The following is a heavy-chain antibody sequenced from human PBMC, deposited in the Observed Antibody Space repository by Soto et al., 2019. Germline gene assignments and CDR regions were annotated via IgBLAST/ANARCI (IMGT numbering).Heavy chain of an antibody. CDR3: ARRPGTTSLDY. J-gene: IGHJ4*01. CDR2: IHYSGST. V-gene: IGHV4-59*08. D-gene: IGHD1-7*01. CDR1: GGSITSYY. Sequence: PLETMSLTCTVAGGSITSYYRNWIRQPPGKGLEWIGYIHYSGSTNYNPSLKSRLTISIDTSKNQFSLNLSSVTAADTAVYYCARRPGTTSLDYWGHGALVTVSS.